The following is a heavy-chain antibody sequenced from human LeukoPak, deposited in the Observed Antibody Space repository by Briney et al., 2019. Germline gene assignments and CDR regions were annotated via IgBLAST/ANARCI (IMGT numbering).Heavy chain of an antibody. D-gene: IGHD2-21*02. Sequence: GGSLRLSCAASGFTFSVYSMTWIRQAPGKGLEWVSYISDTSTYTNYADSVKGRSTISRDNAQNSLFLQMNSVRAEHTAVYYCARDGRPGTYCGGDCYPEYFQHWGQGTLVTVSS. J-gene: IGHJ1*01. CDR3: ARDGRPGTYCGGDCYPEYFQH. V-gene: IGHV3-11*06. CDR2: ISDTSTYT. CDR1: GFTFSVYS.